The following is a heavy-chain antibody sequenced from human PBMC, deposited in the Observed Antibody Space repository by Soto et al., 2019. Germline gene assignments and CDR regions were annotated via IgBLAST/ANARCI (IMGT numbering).Heavy chain of an antibody. Sequence: QVQLVESGGGVVQPGRSLRLSCAASGFTFSRYGMNWVRQAPGKGLEWVAGIGFDGNSKYYADSVKGRLTISRDNSKSTLYMQINSPRVEDTGVYSCARHRVSDSGYGDAFDLGRQGRMVNDTS. CDR3: ARHRVSDSGYGDAFDL. CDR2: IGFDGNSK. CDR1: GFTFSRYG. V-gene: IGHV3-33*01. J-gene: IGHJ3*01. D-gene: IGHD5-12*01.